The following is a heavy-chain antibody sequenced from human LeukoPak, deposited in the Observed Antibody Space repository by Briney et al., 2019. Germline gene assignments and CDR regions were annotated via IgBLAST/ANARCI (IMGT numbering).Heavy chain of an antibody. J-gene: IGHJ4*02. CDR2: IIPIFGTA. CDR3: ARDRSYYGSGSFEGDDDY. V-gene: IGHV1-69*13. Sequence: SVKVSCKASGGTFSSYAISWVRQAPGQGLEWMGGIIPIFGTANYAQKFQGRVTITADESTSTAYMELSSLRSEDTAVYYCARDRSYYGSGSFEGDDDYWGQGTLVTVSS. D-gene: IGHD3-10*01. CDR1: GGTFSSYA.